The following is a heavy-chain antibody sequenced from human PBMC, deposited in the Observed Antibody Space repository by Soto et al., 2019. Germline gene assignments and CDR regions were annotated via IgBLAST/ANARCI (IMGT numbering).Heavy chain of an antibody. CDR2: IYYTGTT. CDR1: GGSISNTYY. J-gene: IGHJ6*04. Sequence: PSETLSLTCTVSGGSISNTYYWSWIRQPPGKGLEWIGYIYYTGTTYYNPSLKSRVTFSVDTSKNQFSLNLSSMTAADTAVYYCARFGLFSLDVWGKGTTVTVSS. V-gene: IGHV4-59*08. CDR3: ARFGLFSLDV. D-gene: IGHD3-16*01.